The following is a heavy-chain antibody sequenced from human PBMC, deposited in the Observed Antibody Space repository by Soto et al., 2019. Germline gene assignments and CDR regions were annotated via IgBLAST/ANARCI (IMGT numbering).Heavy chain of an antibody. J-gene: IGHJ4*02. Sequence: GGSLRLSYAASGFTFNTYGMSWVRQAPRKGLEWVSAIGASVVTTHYADSVKGRLTISRDNSENMLYLQMNSLRVEDSAVYYCAKSPVYYDSGAYYLDRSVYHFDYWGQGALVTVSS. CDR2: IGASVVTT. V-gene: IGHV3-23*01. D-gene: IGHD3-22*01. CDR1: GFTFNTYG. CDR3: AKSPVYYDSGAYYLDRSVYHFDY.